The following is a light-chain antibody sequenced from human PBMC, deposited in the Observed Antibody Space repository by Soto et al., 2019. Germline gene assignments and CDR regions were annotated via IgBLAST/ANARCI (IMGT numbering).Light chain of an antibody. CDR2: DAS. Sequence: EIVLTQSPATLSLSPGERVTLSCRASQSVSSYLAWYQQKPGQAPRLLIYDASNRATGIPARFSGSGSGTDFTLTISCLEPEDFAVYYCQQRSNWPLTFGGGTKVEIK. J-gene: IGKJ4*01. CDR1: QSVSSY. CDR3: QQRSNWPLT. V-gene: IGKV3-11*01.